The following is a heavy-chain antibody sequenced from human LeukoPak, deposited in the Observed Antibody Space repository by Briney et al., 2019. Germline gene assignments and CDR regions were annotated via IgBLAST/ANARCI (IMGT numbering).Heavy chain of an antibody. CDR1: GYTFTSYD. V-gene: IGHV1-8*01. CDR3: ATVHRFGELTFDY. CDR2: MNPNSGNT. J-gene: IGHJ4*02. Sequence: GASVTVSCKASGYTFTSYDINWVRQATGQGLEWMGWMNPNSGNTGYAQKFQGRVTMTRDTSTGTAYMQLSSLRSEDTAVYYCATVHRFGELTFDYWGQGTLVTVSS. D-gene: IGHD3-10*01.